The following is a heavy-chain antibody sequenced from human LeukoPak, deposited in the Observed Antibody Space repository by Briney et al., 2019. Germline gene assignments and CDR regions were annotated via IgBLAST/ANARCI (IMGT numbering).Heavy chain of an antibody. CDR3: AKFAEDAGTFDY. CDR2: ISWNSGNI. D-gene: IGHD3-10*01. J-gene: IGHJ4*02. CDR1: GLTFDDYA. Sequence: TGGSLRLSCAASGLTFDDYAMHWVRQAPGKGLEWVSGISWNSGNIGYADSVKGRLTISRDNAKNSLYLQMNSVRDEDTALYYCAKFAEDAGTFDYWGAGTVVTVSS. V-gene: IGHV3-9*01.